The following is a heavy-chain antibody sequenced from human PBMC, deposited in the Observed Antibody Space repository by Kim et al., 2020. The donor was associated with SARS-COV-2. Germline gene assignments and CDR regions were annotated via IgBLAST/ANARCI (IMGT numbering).Heavy chain of an antibody. CDR2: ISYDGRNK. J-gene: IGHJ6*01. CDR1: GFTFSIRS. V-gene: IGHV3-30*18. D-gene: IGHD3-10*01. CDR3: AKGGVGVVRGEIGTYYYYGMDV. Sequence: GGSLRLSCAASGFTFSIRSIHWVRQAPGKGLEWVAVISYDGRNKYYADSVKGRFTISRDNSKNTLYLQINSLTIEGTAAYYCAKGGVGVVRGEIGTYYYYGMDVWGQGTTVPLSS.